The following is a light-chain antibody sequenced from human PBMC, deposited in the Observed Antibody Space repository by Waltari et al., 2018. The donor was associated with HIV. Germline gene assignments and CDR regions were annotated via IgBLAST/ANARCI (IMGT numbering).Light chain of an antibody. V-gene: IGKV1-33*01. Sequence: DIQMTQSPSSLSASAGDRVTITCQASEDIAKNLNWFQQKPGNAPKLLIYASSNLETGVPLGFSVGGSGTDYTVVIDSLQPEDIATYFCLQYDNLPYSFGQGTTLEIK. J-gene: IGKJ2*03. CDR1: EDIAKN. CDR3: LQYDNLPYS. CDR2: ASS.